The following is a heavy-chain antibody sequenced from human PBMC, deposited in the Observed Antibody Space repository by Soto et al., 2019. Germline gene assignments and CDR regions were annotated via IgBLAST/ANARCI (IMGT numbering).Heavy chain of an antibody. CDR2: MSGNGGRI. CDR3: VKKPAPGGSGGAWFDY. V-gene: IGHV3-23*01. J-gene: IGHJ4*02. CDR1: GFTFSNYA. D-gene: IGHD2-21*02. Sequence: VQLLESGGGLVQPGGSLRLSCAVSGFTFSNYAMTWVRQAPGKGLEWVSLMSGNGGRIVYADSVKGRFTVSRDNFNNTLYAQMDSLRLVDTAVYYCVKKPAPGGSGGAWFDYWGQGTLVTVSS.